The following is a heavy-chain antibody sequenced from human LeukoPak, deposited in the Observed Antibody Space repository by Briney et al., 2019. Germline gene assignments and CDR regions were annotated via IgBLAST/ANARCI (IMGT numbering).Heavy chain of an antibody. J-gene: IGHJ6*03. Sequence: SVKVSCKASGGTFSSYAISWVRQAPGQGLEWMGGIIPIFGTANYAQKFQGRVTITTDESTSTAYMELSSLRSEDTAVYYCARVTVTTLGKGLLGYYYMDVWGKGTTVTVSS. CDR2: IIPIFGTA. CDR1: GGTFSSYA. V-gene: IGHV1-69*05. D-gene: IGHD4-11*01. CDR3: ARVTVTTLGKGLLGYYYMDV.